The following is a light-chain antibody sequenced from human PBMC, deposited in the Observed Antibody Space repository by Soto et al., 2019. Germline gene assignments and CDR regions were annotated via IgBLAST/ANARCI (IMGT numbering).Light chain of an antibody. J-gene: IGKJ2*01. CDR3: QQYNFWPYT. CDR1: QSVSSN. Sequence: EIVMTQSPATLSVSPGERVMFSCRASQSVSSNLAWYQQKPGQAPRLLINGASTRATGIPGRFSGSGSGTEFTLTISSLQSEDFAVYYCQQYNFWPYTFGQGTKLEIK. CDR2: GAS. V-gene: IGKV3-15*01.